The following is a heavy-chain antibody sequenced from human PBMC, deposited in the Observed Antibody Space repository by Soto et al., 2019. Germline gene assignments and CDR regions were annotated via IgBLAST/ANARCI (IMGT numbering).Heavy chain of an antibody. CDR1: GGSISTVDYW. CDR2: SYDGGRT. J-gene: IGHJ4*02. Sequence: QVQLQESGPGLVKPSQTLSLTCTVSGGSISTVDYWWSWIRQSPDMGLEWIGHSYDGGRTYNNPALESRVTMSVDPSKSQLSLALSSVSAADTAVYYCARGPSGDKVDSWGQGTLVTVSS. V-gene: IGHV4-30-4*01. CDR3: ARGPSGDKVDS. D-gene: IGHD3-10*01.